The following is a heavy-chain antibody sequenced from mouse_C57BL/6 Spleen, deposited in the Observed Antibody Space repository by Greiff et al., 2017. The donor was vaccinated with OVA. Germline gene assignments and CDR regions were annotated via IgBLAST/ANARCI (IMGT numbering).Heavy chain of an antibody. CDR2: IWGVGST. J-gene: IGHJ3*01. CDR1: GFSLTSYG. CDR3: ASGLAFAY. Sequence: VMLVESGPGLVAPSQSLSITCTVSGFSLTSYGVDWVRQSPGKGLEWLGVIWGVGSTNYNSALKSRLSISKDNSKSQVFLKMNSLQTDDTAMYYCASGLAFAYWGQGTLVTVSA. D-gene: IGHD2-13*01. V-gene: IGHV2-6*01.